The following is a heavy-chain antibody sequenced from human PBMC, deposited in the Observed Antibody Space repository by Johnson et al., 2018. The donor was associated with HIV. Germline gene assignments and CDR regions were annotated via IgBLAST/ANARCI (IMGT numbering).Heavy chain of an antibody. CDR1: GFIFSSYG. J-gene: IGHJ3*02. V-gene: IGHV3-30*02. CDR3: AKDLQDYYDSSGHDAFDI. CDR2: IRYDGSNK. D-gene: IGHD3-22*01. Sequence: LLVESGGGVVQPGGSLRLSCEASGFIFSSYGMHWVRQAPGKGLEWVAFIRYDGSNKYYADSVKGRFTISRDNSKNTLYLQMNSLRAEDTAVYYCAKDLQDYYDSSGHDAFDIWGQGTMVTVSS.